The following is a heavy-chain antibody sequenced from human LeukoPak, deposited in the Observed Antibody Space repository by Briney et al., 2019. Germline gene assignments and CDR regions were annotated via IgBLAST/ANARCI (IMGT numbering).Heavy chain of an antibody. CDR2: INQGGTVT. J-gene: IGHJ4*02. CDR1: GFPFRSYW. Sequence: GGSLRLSCAASGFPFRSYWMSWVRQAPGKGLEWVANINQGGTVTYYVDSVKGRFTMSRDNAENSLYLQMNSLRAEDTAVYYCVRALMGTSDHWGQGSLVTVSS. V-gene: IGHV3-7*02. D-gene: IGHD7-27*01. CDR3: VRALMGTSDH.